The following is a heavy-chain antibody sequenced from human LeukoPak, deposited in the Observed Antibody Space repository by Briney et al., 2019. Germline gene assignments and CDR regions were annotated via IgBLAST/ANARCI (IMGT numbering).Heavy chain of an antibody. CDR3: SRGFPFDP. D-gene: IGHD3-10*01. CDR2: INSDGSRT. CDR1: GFPFSTSW. V-gene: IGHV3-74*01. Sequence: GRSLRLSCAASGFPFSTSWMHWVRQAPGKGLVWVSRINSDGSRTTYADSVKGRITISRDNAKNTLYLQMNSLRAEDTAVYYCSRGFPFDPWGQGTLVTVSS. J-gene: IGHJ5*02.